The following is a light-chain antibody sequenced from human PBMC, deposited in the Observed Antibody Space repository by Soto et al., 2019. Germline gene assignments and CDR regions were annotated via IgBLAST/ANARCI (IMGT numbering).Light chain of an antibody. CDR1: QSVSSSY. CDR3: QQYGSSPQYT. J-gene: IGKJ2*01. CDR2: GAS. V-gene: IGKV3-20*01. Sequence: EIVLMQSPGTLSLSPGERATLSCRASQSVSSSYLAWYQQKPGQAPRLLIYGASIRATGIPDRFSGSGSGTDFTLTISRLEPEDFAVYYCQQYGSSPQYTFGQGTKLEIK.